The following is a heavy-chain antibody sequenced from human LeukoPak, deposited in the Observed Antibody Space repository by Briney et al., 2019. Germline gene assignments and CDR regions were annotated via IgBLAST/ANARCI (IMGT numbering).Heavy chain of an antibody. CDR2: IYYSGST. CDR1: GGSISSSSYY. J-gene: IGHJ3*02. Sequence: PSETLSLTCTVTGGSISSSSYYWGWIRQPPGKGLEWIGSIYYSGSTYYNPSLKSRVTISVDTSKNQFSLKLSSVTAADTAVYYCARVIFHGSQPAPAGAFDIWGQGTMVTVSS. D-gene: IGHD2/OR15-2a*01. CDR3: ARVIFHGSQPAPAGAFDI. V-gene: IGHV4-39*01.